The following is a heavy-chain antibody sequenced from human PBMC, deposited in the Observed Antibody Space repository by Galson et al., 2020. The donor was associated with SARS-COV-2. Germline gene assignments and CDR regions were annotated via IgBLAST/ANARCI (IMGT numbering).Heavy chain of an antibody. CDR1: GFTFSGSA. D-gene: IGHD3-10*01. CDR3: TSSGMVRRYGMDV. J-gene: IGHJ6*02. Sequence: GGSLRLSCAASGFTFSGSAMHWVRQASGKGLEWVGRIRSKANSYATAYAASVKGRFTISRDDSKNTAYLQMNSLKTEDTAVYYCTSSGMVRRYGMDVWGQGTTVTVSS. CDR2: IRSKANSYAT. V-gene: IGHV3-73*01.